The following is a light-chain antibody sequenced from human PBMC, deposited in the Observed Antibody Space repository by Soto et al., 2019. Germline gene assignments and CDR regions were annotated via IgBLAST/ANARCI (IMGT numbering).Light chain of an antibody. Sequence: PGETATLSCRASQSLYNNYLAWYQEKPGQAPRLLIHGASTRATGIPARFSGSGSGTEFTLTISSLQSEDFAIYYCQRQSNWPRTFGQGTKVDIK. CDR1: QSLYNN. CDR2: GAS. J-gene: IGKJ1*01. CDR3: QRQSNWPRT. V-gene: IGKV3-15*01.